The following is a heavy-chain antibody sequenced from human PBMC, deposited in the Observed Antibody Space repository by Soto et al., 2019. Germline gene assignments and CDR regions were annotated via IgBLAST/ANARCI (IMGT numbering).Heavy chain of an antibody. CDR1: GFTVSSNY. CDR2: IYSGGST. Sequence: EVQLVESGGGLVQPGGSLRLSCAASGFTVSSNYMSWVRQAPGKGLEWVSVIYSGGSTYYADSVKGRFTISRDNSKNTLYLQMNSLRAEDTAVYYCARAGYSCSWDGVFDYWGQGTLVTVSS. J-gene: IGHJ4*02. V-gene: IGHV3-66*01. D-gene: IGHD6-13*01. CDR3: ARAGYSCSWDGVFDY.